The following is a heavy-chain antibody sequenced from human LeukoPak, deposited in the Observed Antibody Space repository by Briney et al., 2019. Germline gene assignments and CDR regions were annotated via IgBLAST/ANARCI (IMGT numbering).Heavy chain of an antibody. Sequence: PSETLSLTCGVSGYSISSGYYWGWIRQPPGKGLEWIGSVHHSGGTYYNPSLKGRITISLDTSKNHFSLKLSSVTAADTAVYYCASLYGGNSWNFDYWGQGTLVTVSS. CDR3: ASLYGGNSWNFDY. D-gene: IGHD4-23*01. V-gene: IGHV4-38-2*01. CDR1: GYSISSGYY. CDR2: VHHSGGT. J-gene: IGHJ4*02.